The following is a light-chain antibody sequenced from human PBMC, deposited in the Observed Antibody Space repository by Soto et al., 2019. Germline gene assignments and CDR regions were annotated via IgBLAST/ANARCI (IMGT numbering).Light chain of an antibody. J-gene: IGLJ1*01. CDR2: DVS. Sequence: QSVLTQPASVSGSPGQSITISCTGTSSDVGRYNYVSWFQQHPGKAQKLILYDVSNRPSGVSSRFSGSKSGNTASLTISGLQAEDEADYYCTSYGGRNTPYVFGTGTKVTVL. CDR1: SSDVGRYNY. CDR3: TSYGGRNTPYV. V-gene: IGLV2-14*01.